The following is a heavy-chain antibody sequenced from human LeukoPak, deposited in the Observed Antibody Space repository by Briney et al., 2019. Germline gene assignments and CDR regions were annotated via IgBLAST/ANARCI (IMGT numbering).Heavy chain of an antibody. J-gene: IGHJ4*02. D-gene: IGHD1-26*01. CDR1: GFTFSDYA. CDR2: ISKDGSDK. CDR3: AKDGARWELYFDY. Sequence: GRSLRLSCAASGFTFSDYAMHWVRQAPGKGLEWVAVISKDGSDKYYPGSVRGRFTISRDNSKNTIYLQMDSLRAEDTAIYYCAKDGARWELYFDYWGQGTLVTVSS. V-gene: IGHV3-30-3*01.